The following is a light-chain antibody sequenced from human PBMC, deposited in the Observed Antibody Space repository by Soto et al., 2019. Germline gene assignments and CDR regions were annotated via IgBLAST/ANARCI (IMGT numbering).Light chain of an antibody. V-gene: IGKV3-11*01. CDR3: QQRGSWPQYT. J-gene: IGKJ4*01. Sequence: DIVMTQSPATLSVAPGERVTFSCRASQGVSRKLAWYQHKPGQAPRLLIYGASSRATGIPDRFSGSGSGTDFTLTISGLEPEDFAVYYCQQRGSWPQYTFGGGTKVDIK. CDR2: GAS. CDR1: QGVSRK.